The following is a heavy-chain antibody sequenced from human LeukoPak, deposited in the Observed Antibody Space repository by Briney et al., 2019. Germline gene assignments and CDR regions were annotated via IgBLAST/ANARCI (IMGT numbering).Heavy chain of an antibody. CDR3: ARRAGAYSHPYDY. J-gene: IGHJ4*02. CDR1: GFTFKNYD. Sequence: GGSLRLSCEASGFTFKNYDMTWVRQAPGKGLEWVSGIRGSGVSTSYADSVKGRFTISRDNSKNMLYLFMNNLRAEDTAVYYCARRAGAYSHPYDYWGQGTLVTVSS. CDR2: IRGSGVST. V-gene: IGHV3-23*01. D-gene: IGHD4/OR15-4a*01.